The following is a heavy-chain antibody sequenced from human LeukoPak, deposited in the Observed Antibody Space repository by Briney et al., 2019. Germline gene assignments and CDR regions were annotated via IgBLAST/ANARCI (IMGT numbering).Heavy chain of an antibody. J-gene: IGHJ4*02. V-gene: IGHV5-51*01. CDR1: GXSFSSYW. CDR3: ARSDFWSGYFNY. CDR2: IYPGDSDI. D-gene: IGHD3-3*01. Sequence: GESLKISCKGSGXSFSSYWIGWVRQMPGQGLEWMGIIYPGDSDIRYSPSFQGQVTISADKSFSTAYLQWSSLKASDTAMYFCARSDFWSGYFNYWGQGTLVTVSS.